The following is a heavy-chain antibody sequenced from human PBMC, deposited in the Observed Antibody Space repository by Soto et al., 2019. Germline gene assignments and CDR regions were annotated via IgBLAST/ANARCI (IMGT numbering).Heavy chain of an antibody. CDR1: QFSFSSYW. V-gene: IGHV3-74*01. D-gene: IGHD6-13*01. CDR3: VREPWGFSGTWYDY. CDR2: INHDGSKT. Sequence: GGSLRLASAASQFSFSSYWMDWVRQVPGKGPAWVSRINHDGSKTEYADSVKGRFTISRDNTNNTLYLQMNSLRVEDTAMYYCVREPWGFSGTWYDYWGQGTLVTVSS. J-gene: IGHJ4*02.